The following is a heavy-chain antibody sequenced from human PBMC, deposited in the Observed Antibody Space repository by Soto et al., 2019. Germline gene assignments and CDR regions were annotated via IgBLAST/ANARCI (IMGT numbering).Heavy chain of an antibody. CDR2: IYSGGST. CDR1: GFTVGSNY. Sequence: GGSLILSCAASGFTVGSNYMSWVRQAPGKGLEWVSVIYSGGSTYYADSVKGRFTISRHNSKNTLYLQMNSLRAEDTAVYYCARGDYGDYAVGGAFDIWGQGTMVTVS. CDR3: ARGDYGDYAVGGAFDI. J-gene: IGHJ3*02. V-gene: IGHV3-53*04. D-gene: IGHD4-17*01.